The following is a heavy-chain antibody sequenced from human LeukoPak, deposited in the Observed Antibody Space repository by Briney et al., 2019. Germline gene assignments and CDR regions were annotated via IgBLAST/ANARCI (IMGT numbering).Heavy chain of an antibody. Sequence: QSGGSLRLSCAASGFTFSSYWMSWVRQAPGKGLEWVANIKQDGSEKYYVDSVKGRFTISRDNAKNSLYLQMNSLKAEDTAVYYCARRVLGSSAGSFDYWGQGTLVTVSS. J-gene: IGHJ4*02. V-gene: IGHV3-7*01. CDR3: ARRVLGSSAGSFDY. D-gene: IGHD6-6*01. CDR1: GFTFSSYW. CDR2: IKQDGSEK.